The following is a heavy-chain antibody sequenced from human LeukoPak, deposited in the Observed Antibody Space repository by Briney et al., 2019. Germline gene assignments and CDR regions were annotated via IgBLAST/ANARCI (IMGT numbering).Heavy chain of an antibody. CDR1: GFTFSNYE. V-gene: IGHV3-13*01. Sequence: GGSLRLSCVASGFTFSNYEMLWVRQGRGGGLEWVSAIGANGATYYADSVQGRFTISRDDAKTSLYLQMNSLRAGDTAVYFCARDLGTGSVYTNRFDPWGQGTLVTVSS. CDR2: IGANGAT. CDR3: ARDLGTGSVYTNRFDP. J-gene: IGHJ5*02. D-gene: IGHD1-1*01.